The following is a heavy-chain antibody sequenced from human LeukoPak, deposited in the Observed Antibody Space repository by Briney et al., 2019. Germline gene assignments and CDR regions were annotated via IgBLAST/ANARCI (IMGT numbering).Heavy chain of an antibody. CDR3: TTRRQDGC. CDR1: GFTFSDAW. CDR2: IKSKIDGGTI. D-gene: IGHD6-25*01. J-gene: IGHJ4*02. Sequence: GGSLRLSCVASGFTFSDAWMSWVRQAPGKGLEWVGRIKSKIDGGTIDYGAPVKGRFTISRDDSRNALYLQMNSLKTEDTAVYYCTTRRQDGCWGQGTLVTVS. V-gene: IGHV3-15*01.